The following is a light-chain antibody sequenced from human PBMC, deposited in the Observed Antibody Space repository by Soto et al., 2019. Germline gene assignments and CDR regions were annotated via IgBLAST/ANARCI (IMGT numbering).Light chain of an antibody. J-gene: IGKJ5*01. V-gene: IGKV1-9*01. Sequence: EIQLTQSPSFLSASVGDRVTITCRASQGISSYLAWYQQKPGKAPKLLIYAASTLQTGVPARFSGSGSGTEFTLTISSLQPEDFAIYYCQQINTFPVTFGQGTRLEIK. CDR3: QQINTFPVT. CDR1: QGISSY. CDR2: AAS.